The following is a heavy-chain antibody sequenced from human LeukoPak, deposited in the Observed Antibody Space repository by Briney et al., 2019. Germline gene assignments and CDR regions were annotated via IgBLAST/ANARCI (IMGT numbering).Heavy chain of an antibody. CDR2: INHSGST. CDR3: ARRFKSTLEYSSSSKGYARAFDI. CDR1: GGSFSGYY. V-gene: IGHV4-34*01. J-gene: IGHJ3*02. D-gene: IGHD6-6*01. Sequence: SETLFLTCAVYGGSFSGYYWSWIRQPPGKGLEWIGEINHSGSTNYNPSLKSRVAISVDTSKNQFSLKLSSVTAADTAVYYCARRFKSTLEYSSSSKGYARAFDIWGQGTMVTVSS.